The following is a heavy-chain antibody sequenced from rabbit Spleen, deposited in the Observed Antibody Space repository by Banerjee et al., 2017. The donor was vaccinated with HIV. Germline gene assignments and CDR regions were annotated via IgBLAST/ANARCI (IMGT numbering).Heavy chain of an antibody. CDR2: IYNGDGST. D-gene: IGHD7-1*01. Sequence: QSLEESGGDLVKPGASLPLTCTASGFALSGYYICWVRQAPGKGLEWIACIYNGDGSTYYASWVNGRFTISKTSSTTVTLQMTSLTAADTATYFCARGAWSTDCMNLWGPGTLVTVS. V-gene: IGHV1S40*01. J-gene: IGHJ4*01. CDR1: GFALSGYY. CDR3: ARGAWSTDCMNL.